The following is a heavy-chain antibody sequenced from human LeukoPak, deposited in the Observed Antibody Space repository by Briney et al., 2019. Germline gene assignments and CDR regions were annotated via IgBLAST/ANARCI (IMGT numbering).Heavy chain of an antibody. Sequence: SETLSLTCTVSGGTISSYYWSWIRQPPGKGLEWIGYIYYSGSTNYNPSLKSRVTISVDTSKNQFSLKLSSVTAADTAVYYCASGGYCSSGSCYPNWFDPWGQGTLVTVSS. D-gene: IGHD2-15*01. V-gene: IGHV4-59*01. CDR2: IYYSGST. CDR3: ASGGYCSSGSCYPNWFDP. CDR1: GGTISSYY. J-gene: IGHJ5*02.